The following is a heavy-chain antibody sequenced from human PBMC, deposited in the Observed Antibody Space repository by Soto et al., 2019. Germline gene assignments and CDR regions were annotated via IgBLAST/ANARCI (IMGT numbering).Heavy chain of an antibody. CDR1: GYTFPSYD. CDR2: MNPNSGNT. V-gene: IGHV1-8*01. CDR3: ARGGIMITFGGVIAGQEHYYYYGMDV. D-gene: IGHD3-16*02. J-gene: IGHJ6*02. Sequence: ASVKVSCKASGYTFPSYDINWVRQATGQGLEWMGWMNPNSGNTGYAQKFQGRVTMTRNTSIRTAYMELSSLRSEDTAVYYCARGGIMITFGGVIAGQEHYYYYGMDVWGQGTTVTVSS.